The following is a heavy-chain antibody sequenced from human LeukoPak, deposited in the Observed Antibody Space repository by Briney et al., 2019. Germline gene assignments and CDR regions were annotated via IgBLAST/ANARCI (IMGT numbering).Heavy chain of an antibody. Sequence: SETLSLTCTVSGGSLSSSTYYWGWIRQPPGKGLEWLGSIYYSGSTYSNPSLKSRVTISVDTSKNQFSLKLSSVTAADTAVYYCTRGEGGYYSPPHYFDYWGQGTLVTVSS. CDR1: GGSLSSSTYY. J-gene: IGHJ4*02. D-gene: IGHD3-22*01. V-gene: IGHV4-39*07. CDR2: IYYSGST. CDR3: TRGEGGYYSPPHYFDY.